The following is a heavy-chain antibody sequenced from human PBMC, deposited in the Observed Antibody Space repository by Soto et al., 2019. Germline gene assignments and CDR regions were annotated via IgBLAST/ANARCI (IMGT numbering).Heavy chain of an antibody. CDR2: IIPIFGTA. J-gene: IGHJ6*02. V-gene: IGHV1-69*13. CDR3: ARLITQPDYYYGMDV. CDR1: GGTFSSYA. D-gene: IGHD1-1*01. Sequence: ASVKVSCKASGGTFSSYAISWVRQAPGQGLEWMGGIIPIFGTANYAQKFQGRVTITADESTSTAYMELSSLRSEDTAVYYCARLITQPDYYYGMDVWGQGTTVTVSS.